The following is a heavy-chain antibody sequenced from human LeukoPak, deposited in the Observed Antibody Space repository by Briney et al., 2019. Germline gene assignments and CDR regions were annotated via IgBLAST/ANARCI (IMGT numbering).Heavy chain of an antibody. CDR3: ARDTKQLTSYYYYYGMDV. CDR1: GFTFSRYS. Sequence: NPGGSLRLSCAASGFTFSRYSMNWVRQAPGKGPEWVSSISSSSGYIYYADSVKGRVTISRDNARNSLYLQMNSLRAEDTAVYFCARDTKQLTSYYYYYGMDVWGQGTTVTVSS. V-gene: IGHV3-21*01. CDR2: ISSSSGYI. D-gene: IGHD6-13*01. J-gene: IGHJ6*02.